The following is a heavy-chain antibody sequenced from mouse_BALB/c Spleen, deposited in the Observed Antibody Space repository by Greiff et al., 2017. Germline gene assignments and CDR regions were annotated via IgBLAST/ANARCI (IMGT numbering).Heavy chain of an antibody. V-gene: IGHV5-17*02. Sequence: EVKLVESGGGLVQPGGSRKLSCAASGFTFSSFGMHWVRQAPEKGLEWVAYISSGSSTIYYADTVKGRFTISRDNPKNTLFLQMTSLRSEDTAMYYCARYPYGSYAMDYWGQGTSVTVSS. CDR3: ARYPYGSYAMDY. CDR1: GFTFSSFG. J-gene: IGHJ4*01. D-gene: IGHD2-1*01. CDR2: ISSGSSTI.